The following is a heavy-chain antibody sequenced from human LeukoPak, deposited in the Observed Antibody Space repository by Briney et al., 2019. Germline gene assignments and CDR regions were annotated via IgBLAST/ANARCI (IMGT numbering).Heavy chain of an antibody. D-gene: IGHD2-15*01. CDR3: ARDPGRTKDCSGGSCYQGA. CDR1: GYTFTGYY. Sequence: GASVKVSCKASGYTFTGYYMHWVRQAPGQGLEWMGWINPNGGGTNYAQKFQGRVTMTRDTSISTAYMELSRLRSDDTAVYYCARDPGRTKDCSGGSCYQGAWGQGTLVTVSS. V-gene: IGHV1-2*02. CDR2: INPNGGGT. J-gene: IGHJ5*02.